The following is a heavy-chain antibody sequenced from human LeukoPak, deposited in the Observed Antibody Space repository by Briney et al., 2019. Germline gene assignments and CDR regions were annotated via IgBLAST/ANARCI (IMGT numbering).Heavy chain of an antibody. CDR2: IYTSGSS. D-gene: IGHD3-16*01. J-gene: IGHJ4*02. Sequence: SSETLSLTCTVSGGSISSGSDYWSWIRQPAGEGLEWIGRIYTSGSSSYNPSLKSRVTISVDTSKNQFSLKLNSVTAADTAVYYCARDGGYEGLDYWGQGTLVTVSS. CDR1: GGSISSGSDY. V-gene: IGHV4-61*02. CDR3: ARDGGYEGLDY.